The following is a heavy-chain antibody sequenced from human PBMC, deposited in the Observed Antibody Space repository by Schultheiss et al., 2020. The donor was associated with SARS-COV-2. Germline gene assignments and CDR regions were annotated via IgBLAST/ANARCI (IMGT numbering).Heavy chain of an antibody. J-gene: IGHJ4*02. V-gene: IGHV4-39*01. CDR2: IYYSGST. D-gene: IGHD2-2*02. CDR3: ASSMWLRDIVVVPAAIVDY. CDR1: GGSISSSSYY. Sequence: SETLSLTCTVSGGSISSSSYYWGWIRQPPGKGLEWIGSIYYSGSTYYNPSLKSRVTISVDTSKNQFSLKLSSVTAADTAVYYCASSMWLRDIVVVPAAIVDYWGQGTLVTVSS.